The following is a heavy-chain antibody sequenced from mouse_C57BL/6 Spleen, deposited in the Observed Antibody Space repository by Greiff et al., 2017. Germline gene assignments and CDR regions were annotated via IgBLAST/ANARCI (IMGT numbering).Heavy chain of an antibody. CDR2: IRSKSNNYAT. V-gene: IGHV10-1*01. D-gene: IGHD1-1*01. CDR3: GRQNYGSSDYYAMDY. Sequence: EVQLVESGGGLVQPKGSLKLSCAASGFSFNTYAMNWVRQAPGKGLEWVARIRSKSNNYATYYADSVKDRFTISRDDSESMLYLQMNNLKTEDTAMYYCGRQNYGSSDYYAMDYWGQGTSVTVSS. CDR1: GFSFNTYA. J-gene: IGHJ4*01.